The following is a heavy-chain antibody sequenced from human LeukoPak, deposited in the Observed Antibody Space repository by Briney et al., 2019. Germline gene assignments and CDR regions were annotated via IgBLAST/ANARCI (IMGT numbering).Heavy chain of an antibody. CDR3: ARGISSSSGWLLDY. Sequence: GGSLRLSCAASGFTFSSYGMHGVRQAPGKGLEWVAVISYDGSNKYYADSVKGRFTIPRDNSKNTLYLQMNSPRAEDTAVYYCARGISSSSGWLLDYWGQGTLVTVSS. CDR1: GFTFSSYG. J-gene: IGHJ4*02. CDR2: ISYDGSNK. V-gene: IGHV3-30*19. D-gene: IGHD6-19*01.